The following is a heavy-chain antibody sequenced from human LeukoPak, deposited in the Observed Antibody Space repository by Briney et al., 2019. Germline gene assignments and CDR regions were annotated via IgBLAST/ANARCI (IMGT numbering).Heavy chain of an antibody. Sequence: GGSLRLSCAASGFTFSSSWMSWVRQAPGKGLEWVAHIKQDGSDKYYVDSVKGRFTISRDNAKNSLYLQLNSLRVEDTAMYYCARHSSGSCYTYWGQGTLVTVSS. CDR1: GFTFSSSW. CDR2: IKQDGSDK. CDR3: ARHSSGSCYTY. J-gene: IGHJ4*02. V-gene: IGHV3-7*01. D-gene: IGHD3-10*01.